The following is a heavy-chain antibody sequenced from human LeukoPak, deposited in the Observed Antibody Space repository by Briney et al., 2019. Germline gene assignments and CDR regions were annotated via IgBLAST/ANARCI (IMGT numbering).Heavy chain of an antibody. D-gene: IGHD1-26*01. CDR1: GFMFSSFE. V-gene: IGHV3-48*03. CDR2: ISISGTTI. J-gene: IGHJ2*01. Sequence: GGSLRLSCAASGFMFSSFEMNWVRQAPGKGLEWVSYISISGTTIYYADSVKGRFTISRDNAKNSLYLQMNSLRAEDTAVYYCARWVGATYWYFDLWGRGTLVTVSS. CDR3: ARWVGATYWYFDL.